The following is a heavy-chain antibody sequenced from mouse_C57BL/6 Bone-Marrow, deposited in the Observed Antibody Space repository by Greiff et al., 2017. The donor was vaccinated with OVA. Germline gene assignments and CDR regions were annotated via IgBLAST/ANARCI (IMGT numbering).Heavy chain of an antibody. CDR2: IHPNSGST. D-gene: IGHD4-1*01. Sequence: QVQLQQPGAELVKPGASVKLSCKASGYTFTSYWMHWVKQRPGPGLEWIGMIHPNSGSTNYNEKFKSKATLTVDKSSSTAYMQLSSLTSEDSAVYYCARRTGTTRFAYWGKGTLVTVSA. CDR3: ARRTGTTRFAY. CDR1: GYTFTSYW. V-gene: IGHV1-64*01. J-gene: IGHJ3*01.